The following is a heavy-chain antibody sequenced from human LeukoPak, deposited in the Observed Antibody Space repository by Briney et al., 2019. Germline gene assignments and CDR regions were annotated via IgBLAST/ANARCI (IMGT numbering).Heavy chain of an antibody. J-gene: IGHJ5*02. D-gene: IGHD2-15*01. CDR3: ARSAISGGSCYSGDCWFDP. Sequence: SGESLKISCQGSGYSFTSYWIGWVRQMPGKGLEWMGIIYPGDSDTRYSPSFQGQVTISADKSISTAYLQWSSLKASDTAMYYCARSAISGGSCYSGDCWFDPWGQGTLVTVSS. CDR2: IYPGDSDT. CDR1: GYSFTSYW. V-gene: IGHV5-51*01.